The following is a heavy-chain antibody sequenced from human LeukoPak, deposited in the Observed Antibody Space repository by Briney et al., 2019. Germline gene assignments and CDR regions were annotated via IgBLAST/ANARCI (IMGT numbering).Heavy chain of an antibody. D-gene: IGHD1-26*01. J-gene: IGHJ3*02. V-gene: IGHV3-9*03. CDR3: AKDSEWELLHAFDI. CDR1: GFTVSSNY. CDR2: ISWNSGSI. Sequence: GGSLRLSCAASGFTVSSNYMSWVRQAPGKGLEWVSGISWNSGSIGYADSVKGRFTISRDNAKNSLYLQMNSLRAEDMALYYCAKDSEWELLHAFDIWGQGTMVTVSS.